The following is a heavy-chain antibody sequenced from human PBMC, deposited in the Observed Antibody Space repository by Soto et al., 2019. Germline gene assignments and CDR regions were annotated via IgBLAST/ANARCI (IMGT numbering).Heavy chain of an antibody. V-gene: IGHV3-23*01. CDR2: ISGSGGST. Sequence: GGSQRLSSAASGVNFRSYGMSWVRQAPGKGLEWVSAISGSGGSTYYADSVKGRFTISRDNSKNTLYLQMNSLRAEDTAVYYCAKELSSLPGTYFDYWGQGTLVTVSS. CDR1: GVNFRSYG. CDR3: AKELSSLPGTYFDY. D-gene: IGHD1-1*01. J-gene: IGHJ4*02.